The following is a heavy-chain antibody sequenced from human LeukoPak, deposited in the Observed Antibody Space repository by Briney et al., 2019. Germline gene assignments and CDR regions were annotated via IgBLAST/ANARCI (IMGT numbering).Heavy chain of an antibody. D-gene: IGHD5-18*01. CDR2: IYYSGST. J-gene: IGHJ6*03. V-gene: IGHV4-59*01. Sequence: SETLSLTCTVSGGSISSYYWSWIRQPPGKGLEWIGYIYYSGSTNYNPSLKSRVTISVDTSKNQFSLKLSSVTAADTAVYYCARGGDGYSYGYYYYYMDVWGKGTTVTISS. CDR1: GGSISSYY. CDR3: ARGGDGYSYGYYYYYMDV.